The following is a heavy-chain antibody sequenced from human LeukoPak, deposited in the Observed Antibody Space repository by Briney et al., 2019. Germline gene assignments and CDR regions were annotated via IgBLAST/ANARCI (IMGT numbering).Heavy chain of an antibody. V-gene: IGHV1-46*01. D-gene: IGHD3-10*01. J-gene: IGHJ6*03. CDR1: GYTFTRYY. CDR3: ARGPSITMIRGGQWYYYMDV. CDR2: INPSGGST. Sequence: ASVKVSCKASGYTFTRYYMYWVRQAPGQGLEWMGIINPSGGSTNYAQKFQGRVTMTRDTSTNTVYMELSSLRSEDTAVYYCARGPSITMIRGGQWYYYMDVWGKGTTVTVSS.